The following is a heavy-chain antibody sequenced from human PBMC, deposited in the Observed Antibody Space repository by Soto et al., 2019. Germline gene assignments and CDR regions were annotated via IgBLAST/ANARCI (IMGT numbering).Heavy chain of an antibody. D-gene: IGHD5-18*01. CDR2: ISYDGSNT. CDR1: GFTFSTYG. Sequence: GGSLRLSCAASGFTFSTYGIDWVRQAPGKGLEWVAVISYDGSNTYYADSVKGRFTISRDNSKSTLYLQMNSLRAEDTAVYYCAKEGIQLWSAFDYWGQGTLVTVSS. J-gene: IGHJ4*02. CDR3: AKEGIQLWSAFDY. V-gene: IGHV3-30*18.